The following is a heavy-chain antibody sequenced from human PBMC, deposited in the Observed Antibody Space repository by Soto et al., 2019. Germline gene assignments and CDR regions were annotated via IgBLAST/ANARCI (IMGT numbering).Heavy chain of an antibody. V-gene: IGHV1-46*01. CDR3: ARGRLEYSSGWNDYYYGMDV. Sequence: ASVKVSCKASGYTFTSYYMHWVRQAPGQGLEWMGIINPSGGSTSYAQKFQGRVTMTRDTSTSTVYMELSSLRSEDTAVYYCARGRLEYSSGWNDYYYGMDVWGQGTTVTVS. CDR2: INPSGGST. J-gene: IGHJ6*02. CDR1: GYTFTSYY. D-gene: IGHD6-19*01.